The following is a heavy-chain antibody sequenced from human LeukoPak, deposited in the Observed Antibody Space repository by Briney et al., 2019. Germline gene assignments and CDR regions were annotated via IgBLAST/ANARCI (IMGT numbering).Heavy chain of an antibody. CDR1: GGSISSSNW. CDR2: IYHSGST. CDR3: AREIGWEDLYYFDY. Sequence: SETLSLTCAVSGGSISSSNWWSWVRQPPGKGLEWIGEIYHSGSTNYNPSLKSRVTISVDKSKNQFSLKLSSVTAADTAVYYCAREIGWEDLYYFDYWGQGTLATVSS. V-gene: IGHV4-4*02. D-gene: IGHD1-26*01. J-gene: IGHJ4*02.